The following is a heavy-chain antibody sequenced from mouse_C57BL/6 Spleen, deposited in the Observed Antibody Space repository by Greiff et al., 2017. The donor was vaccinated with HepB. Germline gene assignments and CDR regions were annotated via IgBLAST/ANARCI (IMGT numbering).Heavy chain of an antibody. D-gene: IGHD1-1*01. V-gene: IGHV10-1*01. Sequence: EVQGVESGGGLVQPKGSLKLSCAASGFSFNTYAMNWVRQAPGKGLEWVARIRSKSNNYATYYADSVKDRFTISRDDSESMLYLQMNNLKTEDTAMYYCVRHPHYYGSMDYWGQGTSVTVSS. CDR1: GFSFNTYA. J-gene: IGHJ4*01. CDR3: VRHPHYYGSMDY. CDR2: IRSKSNNYAT.